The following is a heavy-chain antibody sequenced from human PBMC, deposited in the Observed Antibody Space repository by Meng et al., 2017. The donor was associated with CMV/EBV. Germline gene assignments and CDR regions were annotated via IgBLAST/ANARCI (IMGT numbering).Heavy chain of an antibody. D-gene: IGHD3-3*01. CDR2: INHSGST. J-gene: IGHJ4*02. CDR1: GVSFSGYY. CDR3: ARRDDFWSGYLN. V-gene: IGHV4-34*01. Sequence: GSLRLSCAVYGVSFSGYYWSWIRQPPGKGLEWIGEINHSGSTNYNPSLKSRVTISVDTSKNQFSLKLSSVTAADTAVYYCARRDDFWSGYLNWGQGTLVTVSS.